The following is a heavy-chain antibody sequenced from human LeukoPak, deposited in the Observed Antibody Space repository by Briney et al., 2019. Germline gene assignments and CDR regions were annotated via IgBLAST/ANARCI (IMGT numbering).Heavy chain of an antibody. CDR3: ARVSSNNWYNERGAFDI. D-gene: IGHD6-13*01. Sequence: SETLSLTCTVSGGSISSNNYSWGWIRQPPGKGLEWIGSIYYGGSTYYNPSLKSRVTISVDTSRNQFSLKLSSVTAADTAVYYCARVSSNNWYNERGAFDIWGQGTMVTVSS. J-gene: IGHJ3*02. CDR1: GGSISSNNYS. V-gene: IGHV4-39*07. CDR2: IYYGGST.